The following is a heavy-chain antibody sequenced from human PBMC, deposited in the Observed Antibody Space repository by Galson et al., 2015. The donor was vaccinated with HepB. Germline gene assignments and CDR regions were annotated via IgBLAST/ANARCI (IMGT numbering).Heavy chain of an antibody. CDR3: ARGGRRGYKERDYWYFDL. CDR2: ISSSGSTI. D-gene: IGHD3-22*01. V-gene: IGHV3-11*01. CDR1: GFTFSDYY. J-gene: IGHJ2*01. Sequence: SLRLSCAASGFTFSDYYMSWIRQAPGKGLEWVSYISSSGSTIYYADSVKGRFTISRDNAKNSLYLQMNSLRAEDTAVYYCARGGRRGYKERDYWYFDLWGRGTLVTVSS.